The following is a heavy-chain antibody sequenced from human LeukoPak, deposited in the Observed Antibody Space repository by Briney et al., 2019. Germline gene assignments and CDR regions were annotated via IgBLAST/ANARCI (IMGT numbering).Heavy chain of an antibody. Sequence: QPGGSLRLXCAASGFTFSTYGMHWVRQAPGKGLEWVAFIRFDGTNKYYADSVKGRFSISRDSSKNTLYLQMNSLRAEDTAVYYCAKGYCSGSCYNGLDYWGQGTLVTVSS. CDR3: AKGYCSGSCYNGLDY. J-gene: IGHJ4*02. D-gene: IGHD2-15*01. V-gene: IGHV3-30*02. CDR2: IRFDGTNK. CDR1: GFTFSTYG.